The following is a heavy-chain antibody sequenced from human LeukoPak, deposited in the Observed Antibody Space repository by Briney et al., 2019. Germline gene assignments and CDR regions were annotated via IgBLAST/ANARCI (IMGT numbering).Heavy chain of an antibody. CDR2: ISSSSSYI. D-gene: IGHD6-19*01. Sequence: GGSLRLSCAASGFTFSSYSMNWVRQAPGKGLEWVSSISSSSSYIYYADSVKGRFTISRDNAKNSLYLQMNSLRAEDTAVYYCARGARGSGWRVFDYWGQGTLVTVSS. CDR1: GFTFSSYS. V-gene: IGHV3-21*01. CDR3: ARGARGSGWRVFDY. J-gene: IGHJ4*02.